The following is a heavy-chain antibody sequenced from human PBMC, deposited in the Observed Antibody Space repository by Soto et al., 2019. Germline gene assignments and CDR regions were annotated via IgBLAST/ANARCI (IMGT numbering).Heavy chain of an antibody. J-gene: IGHJ4*02. V-gene: IGHV1-69*13. CDR3: ARDPYSSGQGGY. Sequence: GAPLNLACKASGGTLSGYPISWVRQAPGQGLEWMGGIIPIFGTANYAQKFQGRVTITADESTSTAYMELSSLRSEDTAVYYCARDPYSSGQGGYWGQGTLVTVSS. CDR1: GGTLSGYP. CDR2: IIPIFGTA. D-gene: IGHD6-19*01.